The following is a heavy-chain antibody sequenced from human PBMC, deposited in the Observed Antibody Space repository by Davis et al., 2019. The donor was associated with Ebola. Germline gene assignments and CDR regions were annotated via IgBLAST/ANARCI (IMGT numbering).Heavy chain of an antibody. Sequence: SVNVSCKASGGTFSSYAISWVRQAPGQGLEWMGGIIPIFGTANYAQKFQGRVTITADKSTSTAYMELSSLRSEDTAVYYCARSYCSSTSCYAASVFDYWGQGTLVTVSS. D-gene: IGHD2-2*01. CDR1: GGTFSSYA. CDR2: IIPIFGTA. CDR3: ARSYCSSTSCYAASVFDY. J-gene: IGHJ4*02. V-gene: IGHV1-69*06.